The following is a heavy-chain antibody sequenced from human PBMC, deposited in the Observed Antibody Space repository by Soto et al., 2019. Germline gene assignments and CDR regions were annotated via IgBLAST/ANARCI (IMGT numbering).Heavy chain of an antibody. J-gene: IGHJ5*02. CDR1: GGTVASSHW. D-gene: IGHD2-21*02. Sequence: LSLTCGVSGGTVASSHWWSWVRQSPGGGLEWIGNVYHTGDTNLNPSLQSRVTISVDKSNNQFSLRLNSLTAADTAVYFCAREIVTAGGNNYFDPWGPGTLVTVSS. CDR3: AREIVTAGGNNYFDP. CDR2: VYHTGDT. V-gene: IGHV4-4*01.